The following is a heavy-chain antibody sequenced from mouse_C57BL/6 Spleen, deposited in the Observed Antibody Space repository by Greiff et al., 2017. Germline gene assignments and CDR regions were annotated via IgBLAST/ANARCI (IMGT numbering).Heavy chain of an antibody. CDR3: TKGGYFDV. V-gene: IGHV3-8*01. Sequence: EVKLVESGPGLAKPSQTLSLTCSFTGYSITSDYWNWIRKFPGNNLEYMGYISYSGSTYYNPSLISRISITRVTSKNLYYLDLNSVTTEDKVTYYSTKGGYFDVWGKGTTLTVSS. J-gene: IGHJ2*01. CDR2: ISYSGST. CDR1: GYSITSDY.